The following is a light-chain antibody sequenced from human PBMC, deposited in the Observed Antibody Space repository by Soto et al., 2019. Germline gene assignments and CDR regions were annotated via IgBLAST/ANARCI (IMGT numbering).Light chain of an antibody. CDR2: EVS. Sequence: QSALTQPASVSGSPGRSITISCTGTSSDVGSYNLVSWYQQHPGKAPKLMIYEVSKRPSGVSNRFSGSKSGNTASLTISGLQAEDEADYYCCPYPGSSTFPYVFGTGTKVTVL. CDR1: SSDVGSYNL. V-gene: IGLV2-23*02. J-gene: IGLJ1*01. CDR3: CPYPGSSTFPYV.